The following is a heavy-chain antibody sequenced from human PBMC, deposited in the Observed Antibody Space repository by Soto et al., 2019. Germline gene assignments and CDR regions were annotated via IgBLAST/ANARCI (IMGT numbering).Heavy chain of an antibody. Sequence: SETLSLTCAVYGGSFSGYYWSWIRQPPGKGLEWIGEINHSGSTNYNPSLKSRVTISVDTSKNQFSLKLSSVTAADTAVYYCARADTTYYDFWSGPTPWWLDPWGQGTLVTVSS. D-gene: IGHD3-3*01. CDR3: ARADTTYYDFWSGPTPWWLDP. CDR2: INHSGST. CDR1: GGSFSGYY. J-gene: IGHJ5*02. V-gene: IGHV4-34*01.